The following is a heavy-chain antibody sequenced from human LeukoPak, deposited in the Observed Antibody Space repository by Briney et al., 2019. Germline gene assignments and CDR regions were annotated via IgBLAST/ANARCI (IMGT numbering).Heavy chain of an antibody. V-gene: IGHV5-51*01. Sequence: GESLKISCQGSGYTFHSYWIAWVRQMPGKGLEWMGIIYPGDSDTRYSPSFQGQVTISADKSISTAYLQWSSLKASDTAMYYCARPLIAAAANDAFDIWGQGTMVTVSS. CDR3: ARPLIAAAANDAFDI. CDR1: GYTFHSYW. CDR2: IYPGDSDT. J-gene: IGHJ3*02. D-gene: IGHD6-13*01.